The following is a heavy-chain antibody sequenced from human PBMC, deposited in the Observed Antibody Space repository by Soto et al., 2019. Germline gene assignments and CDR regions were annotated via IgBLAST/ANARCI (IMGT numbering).Heavy chain of an antibody. J-gene: IGHJ6*03. D-gene: IGHD1-26*01. V-gene: IGHV3-23*01. CDR2: ISGSGGST. CDR3: AKAGTHYVNYYYYYYMDV. Sequence: GGSLRLSCAASGFTFSSYAMSWVRQAPGKGLEWVSAISGSGGSTYYADSVKGRFTISRDNSKNTLYLQMNSLRAEDTAVYYCAKAGTHYVNYYYYYYMDVWGKGTTVTVSS. CDR1: GFTFSSYA.